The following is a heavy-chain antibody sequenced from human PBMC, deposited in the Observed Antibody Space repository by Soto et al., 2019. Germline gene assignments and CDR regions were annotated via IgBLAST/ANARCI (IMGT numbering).Heavy chain of an antibody. D-gene: IGHD2-8*01. V-gene: IGHV1-18*01. CDR2: IGGYKGNT. Sequence: QVQLVQSGAEVREPGASVKVSCKASGYTFTNYGVSWVRQAPGQGLEWMGWIGGYKGNTNYAQKLQGRVTLTTDTSTSTGYMKESSLSSDDTAVYYCAPHTFQTGMRSRYWGQGALVTVSS. J-gene: IGHJ4*02. CDR3: APHTFQTGMRSRY. CDR1: GYTFTNYG.